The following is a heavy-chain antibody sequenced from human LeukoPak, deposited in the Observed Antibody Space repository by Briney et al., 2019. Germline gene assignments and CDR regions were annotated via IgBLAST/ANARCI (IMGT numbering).Heavy chain of an antibody. V-gene: IGHV1-69*16. J-gene: IGHJ5*02. CDR3: ARTVVPAAISWFDP. Sequence: SVKVSCKASGGTFSGYTINWVRQAPGQGPEWMGGIIPILGTANYAQTLQGRVAINTDESTSTVYLELSSLRSEDTAVYYCARTVVPAAISWFDPWGQGTLVTVSS. D-gene: IGHD2-2*02. CDR1: GGTFSGYT. CDR2: IIPILGTA.